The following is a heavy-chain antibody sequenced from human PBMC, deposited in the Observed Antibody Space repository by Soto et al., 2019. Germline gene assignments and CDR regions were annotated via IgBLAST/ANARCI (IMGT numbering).Heavy chain of an antibody. CDR1: GASVTGFY. CDR3: ARVPFVGYFDWLDP. J-gene: IGHJ5*02. CDR2: MHHTQGT. Sequence: SETLSLTCTVSGASVTGFYWSWIRQPPGKGLEWIGYMHHTQGTNDNPSLRGRVHMSIDTSMNQFSLRLTSVTAADTAVYYCARVPFVGYFDWLDPWGHGTLVNVSS. D-gene: IGHD3-9*01. V-gene: IGHV4-59*02.